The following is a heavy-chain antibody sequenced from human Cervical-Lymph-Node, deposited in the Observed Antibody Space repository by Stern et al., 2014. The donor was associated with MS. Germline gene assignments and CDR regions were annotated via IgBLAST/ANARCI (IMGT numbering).Heavy chain of an antibody. D-gene: IGHD2-21*02. J-gene: IGHJ4*02. CDR2: IFPIFGTA. Sequence: VQLVQSGAEVKKPGSSVKVSCKASGGTFSSYAISWGRQAPGQGLEWMGGIFPIFGTANYAQKFQGRVTITADESTSTAYMELSSLRSEDTAVYYCARSLRSVVVTALTGYYFDYWGQGTLVTVSS. CDR3: ARSLRSVVVTALTGYYFDY. V-gene: IGHV1-69*01. CDR1: GGTFSSYA.